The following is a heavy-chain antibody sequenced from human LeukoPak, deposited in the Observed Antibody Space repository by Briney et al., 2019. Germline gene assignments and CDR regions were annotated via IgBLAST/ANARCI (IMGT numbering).Heavy chain of an antibody. CDR2: IRYDGSNK. CDR1: GFTFTNSG. J-gene: IGHJ4*02. V-gene: IGHV3-30*02. D-gene: IGHD1-26*01. Sequence: GGSLRLSCAASGFTFTNSGMHWVRQAPGKGLEWVAFIRYDGSNKYYADSVKGRFTISRDNAKNSLYLQMNSLRAEDTAVYYCARLIVGAIDYWGQGTLVTVSS. CDR3: ARLIVGAIDY.